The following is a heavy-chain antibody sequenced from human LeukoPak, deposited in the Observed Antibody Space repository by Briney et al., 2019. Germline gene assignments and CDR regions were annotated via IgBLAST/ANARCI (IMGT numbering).Heavy chain of an antibody. CDR3: ARGIAAAGGRWFDP. CDR1: GYTFTDYY. CDR2: INPNSGGT. J-gene: IGHJ5*02. D-gene: IGHD6-13*01. V-gene: IGHV1-2*02. Sequence: ASVKVSCKASGYTFTDYYMHWVRPAPGQGLEWMGWINPNSGGTNYAQQFQGRVTMTRDTSISTAYMELSNLRSDDTAVYYCARGIAAAGGRWFDPWGQGTLVTVSS.